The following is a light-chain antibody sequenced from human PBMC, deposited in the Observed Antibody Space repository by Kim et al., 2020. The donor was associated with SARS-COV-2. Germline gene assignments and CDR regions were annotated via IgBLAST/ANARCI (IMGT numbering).Light chain of an antibody. V-gene: IGKV1-9*01. CDR2: AAS. CDR1: QDISSY. Sequence: QLTQSPSSLSASVGDRVTITCRASQDISSYLAWYQQRPGKAPKLLIYAASTLRSGVPSRFSGSGSGTDFTLTISSLQPEDFATYYCQELHNSPLTFGGGPKLEI. J-gene: IGKJ4*01. CDR3: QELHNSPLT.